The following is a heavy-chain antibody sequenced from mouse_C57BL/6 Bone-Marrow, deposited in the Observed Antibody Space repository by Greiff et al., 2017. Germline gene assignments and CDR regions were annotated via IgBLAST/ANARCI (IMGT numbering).Heavy chain of an antibody. CDR3: ASSTTVVATTFDY. Sequence: QVQLQQSGAELVKPGASVKLSCKASGYTFTSYWMQWVKQRPGQGLEWIGEIDPSDSYTNYNQKFKGKATLTVDTSSSTAYMQLSSLTSEDSAVYYCASSTTVVATTFDYWGQGTTLTVSS. V-gene: IGHV1-50*01. CDR1: GYTFTSYW. J-gene: IGHJ2*01. CDR2: IDPSDSYT. D-gene: IGHD1-1*01.